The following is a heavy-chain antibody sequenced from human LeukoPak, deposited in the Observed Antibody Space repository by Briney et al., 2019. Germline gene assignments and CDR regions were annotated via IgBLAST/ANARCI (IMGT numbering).Heavy chain of an antibody. CDR2: IYYSGST. J-gene: IGHJ4*02. Sequence: PSETLSLTCTVSGGSISSYYWSWIRQHPGKGLEWIGYIYYSGSTYYNPSLKSRVTISVDTSKNQFSLKLSSVTAADTAVYYCARASVDWLSIHRSLDYWGQGTLVTVSS. CDR1: GGSISSYY. V-gene: IGHV4-59*06. CDR3: ARASVDWLSIHRSLDY. D-gene: IGHD3-9*01.